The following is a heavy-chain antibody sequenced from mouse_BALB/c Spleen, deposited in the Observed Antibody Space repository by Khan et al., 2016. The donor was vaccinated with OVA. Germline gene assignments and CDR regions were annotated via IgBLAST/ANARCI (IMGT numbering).Heavy chain of an antibody. Sequence: VQLVESGAELAKPGASVKMSCKASGYTFTSYWMYWVKQRPGQGLEWIGYINPSTGYTEYNQRFKDKATLTADKSSSTAYMQLSSLTSEDSAVYYCANHGSSSAWFTYWGQGTLVTVSA. CDR3: ANHGSSSAWFTY. CDR2: INPSTGYT. D-gene: IGHD1-1*01. J-gene: IGHJ3*01. V-gene: IGHV1-7*01. CDR1: GYTFTSYW.